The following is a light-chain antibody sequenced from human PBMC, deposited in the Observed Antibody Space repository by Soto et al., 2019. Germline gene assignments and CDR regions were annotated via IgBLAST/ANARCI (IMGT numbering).Light chain of an antibody. CDR2: KAS. CDR3: QQYNGHPYT. J-gene: IGKJ2*01. V-gene: IGKV1-5*03. CDR1: QTISSW. Sequence: DIQMTQSPSTLSASVGDRVTITCRASQTISSWLAWYQQKPGKAPKLLIYKASSLESGVSSRFSGSGSGTEFTLTISSLQPDDFTTYYCQQYNGHPYTFGQGTKLEIK.